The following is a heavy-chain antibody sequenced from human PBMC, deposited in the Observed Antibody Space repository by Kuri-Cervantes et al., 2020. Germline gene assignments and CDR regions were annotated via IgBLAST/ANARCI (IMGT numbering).Heavy chain of an antibody. CDR1: GYTLTELS. V-gene: IGHV1-24*01. J-gene: IGHJ5*02. CDR3: ARQELPCSGGSCYWFDP. Sequence: SVKVSCKVSGYTLTELSMHWVRQAPGKGLEWMGGFDPEDGETIYAQKFQGRVTMTEDTATSTVYMELSSLRSEDTAVYYCARQELPCSGGSCYWFDPWGKGTRVTVSS. CDR2: FDPEDGET. D-gene: IGHD2-15*01.